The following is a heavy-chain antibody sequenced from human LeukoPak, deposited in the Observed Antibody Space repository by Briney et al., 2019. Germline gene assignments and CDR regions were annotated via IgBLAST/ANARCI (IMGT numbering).Heavy chain of an antibody. Sequence: PSETLSLTCTVSGGSISSSSYYWGWIRQPPGKGLEWIGSIYYSGSTYYNPSLKSRVTISVDTSKNQSSLKLSSVTAADTAVYYCARLTGYQLLSAAFDIWGQGTMVTVSS. CDR1: GGSISSSSYY. CDR3: ARLTGYQLLSAAFDI. V-gene: IGHV4-39*01. D-gene: IGHD2-2*01. CDR2: IYYSGST. J-gene: IGHJ3*02.